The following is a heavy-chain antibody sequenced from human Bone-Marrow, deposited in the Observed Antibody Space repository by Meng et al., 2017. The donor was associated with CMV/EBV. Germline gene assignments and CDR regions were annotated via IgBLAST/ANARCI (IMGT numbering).Heavy chain of an antibody. CDR1: GFTVNSYS. CDR2: IYSGGST. Sequence: GGSLRLSCAASGFTVNSYSMNWFRQAPGKGLEWVSVIYSGGSTYYADSVKGRFTISRDNSKNTLYLQMNSLRAEDTAVYYCARDGPNCSSTSCYFDYWGQGTLVTVSS. D-gene: IGHD2-2*01. V-gene: IGHV3-53*01. CDR3: ARDGPNCSSTSCYFDY. J-gene: IGHJ4*02.